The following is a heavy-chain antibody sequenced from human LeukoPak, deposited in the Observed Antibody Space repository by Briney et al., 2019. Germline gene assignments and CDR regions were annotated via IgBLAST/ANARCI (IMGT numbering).Heavy chain of an antibody. D-gene: IGHD6-6*01. CDR1: GFTSTTHG. V-gene: IGHV3-33*01. J-gene: IGHJ4*02. CDR2: IWHDGSKR. Sequence: GGSLRHSCAAPGFTSTTHGFHWVRPAPGKGLEGVSAIWHDGSKRCYAESVKGRFTTSRDNSKNTVYLQLNSLRAEDTAVYYCARDPGASSLDSWGQGTLVTVSS. CDR3: ARDPGASSLDS.